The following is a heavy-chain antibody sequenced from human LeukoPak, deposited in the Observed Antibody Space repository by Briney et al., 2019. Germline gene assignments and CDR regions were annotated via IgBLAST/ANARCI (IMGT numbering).Heavy chain of an antibody. V-gene: IGHV4-34*01. CDR2: INHSGST. CDR1: GGSFSGYY. D-gene: IGHD3-22*01. Sequence: SETLSLTCAVYGGSFSGYYWSWIRQPPGKGLEWIGEINHSGSTNYNPSLKSRVTISVDTSKNQFSLKLSSVTAADTAVYYCASRGIVVTDVRYWGQGTLVTVSS. J-gene: IGHJ4*02. CDR3: ASRGIVVTDVRY.